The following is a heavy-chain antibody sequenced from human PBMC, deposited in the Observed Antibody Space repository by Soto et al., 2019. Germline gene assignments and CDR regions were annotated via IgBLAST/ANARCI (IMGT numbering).Heavy chain of an antibody. CDR2: IFHGGST. CDR3: SSILVGAPRHSGFDS. CDR1: GAPITWGDYS. D-gene: IGHD2-2*01. V-gene: IGHV4-30-2*01. Sequence: SETLSLTCAISGAPITWGDYSWNWIRQPPGKGLEWIGYIFHGGSTYYNPSFKSRVTISVDTSKNQFSLYLSSVTAADTAVIYCSSILVGAPRHSGFDSWGQGRLVTVSS. J-gene: IGHJ4*02.